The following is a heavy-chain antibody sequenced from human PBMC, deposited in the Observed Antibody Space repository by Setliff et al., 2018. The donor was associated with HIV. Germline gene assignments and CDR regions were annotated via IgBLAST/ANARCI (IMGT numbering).Heavy chain of an antibody. Sequence: TLSLTCTVSDGSFSSDYWTWIRQTPGKGLEWIGYIYYSGSTKYNPSLTSRVTISVDTSKNHFSLKLTSVTAADTAVYYCARAGMATIVAFDIWGQGTMVTVSS. V-gene: IGHV4-59*01. CDR3: ARAGMATIVAFDI. CDR1: DGSFSSDY. J-gene: IGHJ3*02. CDR2: IYYSGST. D-gene: IGHD5-12*01.